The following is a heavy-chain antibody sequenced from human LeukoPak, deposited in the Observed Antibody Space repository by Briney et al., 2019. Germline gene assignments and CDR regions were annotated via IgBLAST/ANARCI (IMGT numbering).Heavy chain of an antibody. D-gene: IGHD3-22*01. V-gene: IGHV3-21*01. Sequence: PGGSLRLSCAASGFTFSSYSMNCVRQAPGKGLEWVSSISSSSSYIYYADSVKGRFTISRDNAKNSLYLQMNSLRAEDTAVYYCARDYYDSTGYRYDAFDIWGQGTMVTVSS. CDR3: ARDYYDSTGYRYDAFDI. CDR2: ISSSSSYI. J-gene: IGHJ3*02. CDR1: GFTFSSYS.